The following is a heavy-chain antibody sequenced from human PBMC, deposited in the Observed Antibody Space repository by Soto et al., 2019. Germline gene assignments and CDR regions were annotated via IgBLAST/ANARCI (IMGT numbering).Heavy chain of an antibody. J-gene: IGHJ5*02. V-gene: IGHV4-30-2*01. D-gene: IGHD2-21*01. CDR1: GGSITSGNSYS. Sequence: SETLSLTCSVSGGSITSGNSYSWSWLRQPPGKGLEWIGSISHPGSTSSNPSLKCRLTMSVDKSKSQFSLRLSSVTAADMAVYYCARAVAPYFGSWFDPGGQGILVTVSS. CDR3: ARAVAPYFGSWFDP. CDR2: ISHPGST.